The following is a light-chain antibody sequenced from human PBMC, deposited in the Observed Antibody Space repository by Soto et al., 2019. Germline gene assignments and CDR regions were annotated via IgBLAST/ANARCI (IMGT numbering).Light chain of an antibody. J-gene: IGKJ2*01. Sequence: EIVLTQSPATLSLSPGERATLSCRASQSVSSYLAWYQQKPGQAPRLLIYDASNRATGIPARFSGSGSGTDFTLTISSLQSEDFAIYYCQQYHYWPYTFGQGTKLEIK. V-gene: IGKV3-11*01. CDR2: DAS. CDR1: QSVSSY. CDR3: QQYHYWPYT.